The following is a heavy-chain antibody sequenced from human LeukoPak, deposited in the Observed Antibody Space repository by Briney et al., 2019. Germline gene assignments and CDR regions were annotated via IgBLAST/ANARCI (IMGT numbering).Heavy chain of an antibody. CDR3: ARRRGYCSSTSCYIPPFDY. CDR2: INHSGST. J-gene: IGHJ4*02. D-gene: IGHD2-2*02. CDR1: GGSFSGYY. Sequence: SETLSLTCAVYGGSFSGYYWSWIRQPPGKGLEWIGEINHSGSTNYNPSLKSRVTISVDTSKNQFSLKLSSVTAADTAVYYCARRRGYCSSTSCYIPPFDYWGQGTLVTVSS. V-gene: IGHV4-34*01.